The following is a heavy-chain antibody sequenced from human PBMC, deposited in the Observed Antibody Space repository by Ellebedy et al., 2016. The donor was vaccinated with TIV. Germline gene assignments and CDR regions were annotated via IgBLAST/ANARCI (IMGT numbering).Heavy chain of an antibody. CDR3: ARDYYDSSGLSSTLDY. J-gene: IGHJ4*02. Sequence: AASVKVSCKAFGYTFTRYYMHWVRQAPGQGLEWMGIVNLSGGDTTYAQKFQGRVTMTSDTSTITLYMELSSLTSEDTAVYFCARDYYDSSGLSSTLDYWGQGTLVTVSS. CDR1: GYTFTRYY. CDR2: VNLSGGDT. D-gene: IGHD3-22*01. V-gene: IGHV1-46*01.